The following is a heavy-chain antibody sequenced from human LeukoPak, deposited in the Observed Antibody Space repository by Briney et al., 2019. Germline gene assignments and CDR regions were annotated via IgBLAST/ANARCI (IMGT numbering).Heavy chain of an antibody. Sequence: GASVKVSCKVSGYTLTELSMHWVRQAPGKGLEWMGGFDPEDGETIYAQKFQGRVTITADESTSTAYMELSSLRSEDTAVYYCAAAPPKRWLQFRFDYWGQGTLVTVSS. CDR1: GYTLTELS. D-gene: IGHD5-24*01. CDR2: FDPEDGET. V-gene: IGHV1-24*01. J-gene: IGHJ4*02. CDR3: AAAPPKRWLQFRFDY.